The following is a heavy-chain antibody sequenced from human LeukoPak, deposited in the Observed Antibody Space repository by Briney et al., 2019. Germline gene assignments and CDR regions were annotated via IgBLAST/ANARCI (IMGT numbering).Heavy chain of an antibody. CDR3: ARGLRYSSSWYGTDALGY. V-gene: IGHV4-59*12. CDR1: GGSISDYY. Sequence: SETLSLTCTVSGGSISDYYWSWIRQSPGKGLEWIGYIYHSGTTNYNPSLKSRVTISVDTSKNQFSLKLSSVTAADTAVYYCARGLRYSSSWYGTDALGYWGQGTLVTVSS. D-gene: IGHD6-13*01. CDR2: IYHSGTT. J-gene: IGHJ4*02.